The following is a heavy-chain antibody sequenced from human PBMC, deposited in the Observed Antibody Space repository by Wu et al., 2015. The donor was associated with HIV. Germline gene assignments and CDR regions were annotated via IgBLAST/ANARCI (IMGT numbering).Heavy chain of an antibody. J-gene: IGHJ6*03. D-gene: IGHD1-26*01. V-gene: IGHV1-69*13. Sequence: QVQLVQSGAEVKKPGSSVKVPCKASGGTFSNYGISWVRQAPGQGLEWMGRIIPIFLTKNYAQKFQGRVTITADDSTSTAYMELRSLRSDDTAVYYCAREIVDYTVDYNYMDVWGKGTTVTVSS. CDR1: GGTFSNYG. CDR2: IIPIFLTK. CDR3: AREIVDYTVDYNYMDV.